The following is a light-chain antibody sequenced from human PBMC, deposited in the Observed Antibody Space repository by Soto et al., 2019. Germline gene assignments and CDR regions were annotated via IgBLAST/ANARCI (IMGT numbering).Light chain of an antibody. CDR3: MQYTDWPLYT. V-gene: IGKV2-30*02. CDR2: KVS. CDR1: QSLVHSDGNTY. J-gene: IGKJ2*01. Sequence: DVVMTQSPLSLPVTLGQPASISCRSSQSLVHSDGNTYLNWFQQRPGQSPRRLIYKVSNRDSGVPDRFSGSGSGTDFTLKISRVEAEDVGVYYCMQYTDWPLYTFDQGTKLEIK.